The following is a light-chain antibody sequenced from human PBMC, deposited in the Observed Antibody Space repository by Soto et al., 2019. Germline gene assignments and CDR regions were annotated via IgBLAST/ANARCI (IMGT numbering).Light chain of an antibody. CDR3: QQET. CDR1: QSISSW. V-gene: IGKV1-5*01. CDR2: DAS. J-gene: IGKJ1*01. Sequence: DIQMTQSPSTLSASVVDRVTITCRASQSISSWLAWYQQKPGKAPKLLIYDASSLESGVPSRFSGSGSGTEFTLTISSLQPDDFATYYCQQETFGQGTKVEIK.